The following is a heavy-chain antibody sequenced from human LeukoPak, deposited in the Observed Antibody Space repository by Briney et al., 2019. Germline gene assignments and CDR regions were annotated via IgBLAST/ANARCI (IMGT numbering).Heavy chain of an antibody. CDR1: GFTFSSYW. CDR3: ARELRTFDS. D-gene: IGHD3-16*01. Sequence: PGGSLRLSCAASGFTFSSYWMTWVRQAPGKGLGWVANIKQNEDELNYVDSVEDRFTISRDNAKNSLYLHMTSLRAEDTAVYYCARELRTFDSWGQGTLVTVSS. J-gene: IGHJ4*02. V-gene: IGHV3-7*01. CDR2: IKQNEDEL.